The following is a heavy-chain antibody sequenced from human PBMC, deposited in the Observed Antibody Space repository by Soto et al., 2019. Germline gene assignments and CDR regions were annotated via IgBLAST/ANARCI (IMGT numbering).Heavy chain of an antibody. CDR3: ARASRIAVAGTPSDYYGMDV. D-gene: IGHD6-19*01. V-gene: IGHV3-48*03. CDR1: GFTFSSYE. CDR2: ISSSGSTI. J-gene: IGHJ6*02. Sequence: GGSLRLSCAASGFTFSSYEMNWVRQAPGKGLEWVSYISSSGSTIYYADSVKGRFTISRDNAKNSLYLQMNSLRAEDTAVYYCARASRIAVAGTPSDYYGMDVWGQGTTVTVSS.